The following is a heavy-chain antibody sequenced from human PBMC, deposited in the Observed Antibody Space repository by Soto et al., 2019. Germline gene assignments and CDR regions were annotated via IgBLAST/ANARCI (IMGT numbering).Heavy chain of an antibody. CDR3: ARHWPFSVTSGYLFYFDS. CDR2: IYYNGDT. CDR1: GAFVSSSSFF. D-gene: IGHD3-22*01. V-gene: IGHV4-39*01. J-gene: IGHJ4*02. Sequence: QVHLQESGPGLVKPSETLSLTCTVSGAFVSSSSFFWGWIRQPPGKGLEWIGNIYYNGDTSYNPSLENRVTVSLDTSRNQFSLNLKSVTAADTAVYYCARHWPFSVTSGYLFYFDSWGQGTLVTVSS.